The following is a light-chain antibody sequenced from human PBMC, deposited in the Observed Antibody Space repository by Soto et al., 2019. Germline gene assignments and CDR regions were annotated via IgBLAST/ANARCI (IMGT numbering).Light chain of an antibody. CDR2: AAS. J-gene: IGKJ1*01. CDR3: QQHYITPWT. V-gene: IGKV1-39*01. Sequence: DIQMTQYPSSLSASVGDRVTITCRASQSINWYLNWYQQKPGKAPNLLIYAASSLQSGVPSRFSGSGSGTDFTLTISSLQSEDFATYYCQQHYITPWTFGQATRWIS. CDR1: QSINWY.